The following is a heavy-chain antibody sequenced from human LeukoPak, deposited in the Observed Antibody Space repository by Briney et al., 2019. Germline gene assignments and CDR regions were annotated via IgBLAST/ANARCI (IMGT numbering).Heavy chain of an antibody. D-gene: IGHD5-12*01. Sequence: GGSLRLSCAASGFTFSSYGMHWVRQAPGKGLEWVAFIRYDGSDKYYADSAKGRFTISRDNSKNTLYLQMNSLRAEDTAVYYCAKDGYSGYDSSYYYMDVWGKGTTVTVSS. CDR2: IRYDGSDK. CDR3: AKDGYSGYDSSYYYMDV. CDR1: GFTFSSYG. J-gene: IGHJ6*03. V-gene: IGHV3-30*02.